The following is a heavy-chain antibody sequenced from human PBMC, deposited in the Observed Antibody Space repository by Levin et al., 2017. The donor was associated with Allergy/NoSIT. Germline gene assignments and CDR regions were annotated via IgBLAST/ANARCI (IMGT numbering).Heavy chain of an antibody. D-gene: IGHD3-10*01. CDR1: GFTFTSSA. CDR2: IVVGSGNT. V-gene: IGHV1-58*02. Sequence: SVKVSCKASGFTFTSSAMQWVRQARGQRLEWIGWIVVGSGNTNYAQKFQERVTITRDMSTSTAYMELSSLRSEDTAVYYCAAAFTFYGSGSYSPAFDIWGQGTMVTVSS. J-gene: IGHJ3*02. CDR3: AAAFTFYGSGSYSPAFDI.